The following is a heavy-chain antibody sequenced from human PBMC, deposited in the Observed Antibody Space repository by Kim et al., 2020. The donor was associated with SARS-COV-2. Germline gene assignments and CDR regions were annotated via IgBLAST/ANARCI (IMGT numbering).Heavy chain of an antibody. V-gene: IGHV4-39*07. CDR2: IYYSGST. D-gene: IGHD3-10*01. J-gene: IGHJ5*02. CDR1: GGSISSSSYY. CDR3: ARDGDGFRGWFDP. Sequence: SETLSLTCTVSGGSISSSSYYWGWIRQPPGKGLEWIGSIYYSGSTYYNPSLKSRVTISVDTSKNQFSLKLSSVTAADTAVYYCARDGDGFRGWFDPWGQGTLVTVSS.